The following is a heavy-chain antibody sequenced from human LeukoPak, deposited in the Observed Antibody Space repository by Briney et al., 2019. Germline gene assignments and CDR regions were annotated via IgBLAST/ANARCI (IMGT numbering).Heavy chain of an antibody. CDR2: ISSSGSTV. V-gene: IGHV3-11*01. J-gene: IGHJ4*02. CDR3: ARTRAVAGTGGYYFDY. D-gene: IGHD6-19*01. Sequence: PGGSLRLSCAASGFTFSDYYMSWIRQAPGKGLEWVSYISSSGSTVYYADSVKGRFTISRDSAKNSLYLQMNSLRAEDTAVYYCARTRAVAGTGGYYFDYWGQGTLVTVSS. CDR1: GFTFSDYY.